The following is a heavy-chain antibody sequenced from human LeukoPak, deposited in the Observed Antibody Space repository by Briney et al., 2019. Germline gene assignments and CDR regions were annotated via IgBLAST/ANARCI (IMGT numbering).Heavy chain of an antibody. Sequence: SETLSLTCAVSGGSLSSSNWWSWVRQPPGKGLEWIGEIYHSGSTNYNPSLKSRVTISVDKSKDQFSLKLSSVTAADTAVYYCARESSPKSLVYWGQGTLVTVSS. J-gene: IGHJ4*02. CDR2: IYHSGST. CDR1: GGSLSSSNW. V-gene: IGHV4-4*02. CDR3: ARESSPKSLVY.